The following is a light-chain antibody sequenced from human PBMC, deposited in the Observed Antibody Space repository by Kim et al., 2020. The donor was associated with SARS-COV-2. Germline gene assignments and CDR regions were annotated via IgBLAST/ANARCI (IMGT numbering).Light chain of an antibody. CDR1: QSIAID. CDR3: QQYNRWPLT. CDR2: ETS. V-gene: IGKV3-15*01. J-gene: IGKJ4*01. Sequence: EIVMTQSAATLSVSPGERATLSCRASQSIAIDLAWYQHKPGQAPRLLMYETSTRATGIPARFSGSGSGTEFTLTISSLQSEDFAVYYCQQYNRWPLTFGGGTKLEIK.